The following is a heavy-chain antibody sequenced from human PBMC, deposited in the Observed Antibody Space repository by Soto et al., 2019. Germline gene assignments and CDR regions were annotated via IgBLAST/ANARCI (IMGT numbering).Heavy chain of an antibody. J-gene: IGHJ3*02. D-gene: IGHD3-10*01. CDR1: GFTFSSYA. Sequence: GGSLRLSCAASGFTFSSYAMSWVRQAPGKGLEWVSAISGSGGSTYYADSVKGRFTISRDNSKNTLYLKMNSLRDEDTAVYYCAKDGLGGWFGELFSAFDIWGQGTMVTVSS. V-gene: IGHV3-23*01. CDR2: ISGSGGST. CDR3: AKDGLGGWFGELFSAFDI.